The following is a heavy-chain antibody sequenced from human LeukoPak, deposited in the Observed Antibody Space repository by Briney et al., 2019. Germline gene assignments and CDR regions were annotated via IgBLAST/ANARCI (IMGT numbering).Heavy chain of an antibody. D-gene: IGHD6-13*01. CDR2: IIPIFGTA. Sequence: SVKVSCKASGYTFTSYAMHWVRQAPGQGLEWMGGIIPIFGTANYAQKFQGRVTITTDESTSTAYMELSSLRSEDTAVYYCARSSIAAAGDFDYWGQGTLVTVSS. J-gene: IGHJ4*02. CDR1: GYTFTSYA. CDR3: ARSSIAAAGDFDY. V-gene: IGHV1-69*05.